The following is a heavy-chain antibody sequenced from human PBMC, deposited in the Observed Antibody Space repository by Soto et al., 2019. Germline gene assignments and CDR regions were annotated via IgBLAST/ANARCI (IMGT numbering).Heavy chain of an antibody. CDR3: ARRTVAGTFYYYMDV. J-gene: IGHJ6*03. CDR2: IYYSGSS. D-gene: IGHD6-19*01. CDR1: GGSVSSSSNY. Sequence: QLQLQESGPGLVKPSETLSLSCTVSGGSVSSSSNYWDWIRQPPGKGLEWIASIYYSGSSYYNPSLKSPVTISADTSQNQFSLKLTSVTAADTAVYYCARRTVAGTFYYYMDVWGKGTTVTVSS. V-gene: IGHV4-39*01.